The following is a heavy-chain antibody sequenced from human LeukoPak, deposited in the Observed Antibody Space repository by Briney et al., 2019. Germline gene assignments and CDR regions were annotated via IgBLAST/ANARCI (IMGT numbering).Heavy chain of an antibody. CDR2: ISGSSTYT. V-gene: IGHV3-11*06. CDR1: GFTFSDYY. CDR3: ARVGSRGYYFDY. Sequence: GGSLRLSCASSGFTFSDYYMSWIRQAPGKGLEWISHISGSSTYTNYADSVKGRFTISRDNANNSLYLQMNSLTAEDTAVFYCARVGSRGYYFDYWGQGTLVSVSS. D-gene: IGHD1-26*01. J-gene: IGHJ4*02.